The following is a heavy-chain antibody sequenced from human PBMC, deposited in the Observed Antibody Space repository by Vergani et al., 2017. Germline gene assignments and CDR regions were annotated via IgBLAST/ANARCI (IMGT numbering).Heavy chain of an antibody. CDR1: GYTITDYY. CDR2: INPNSGGT. V-gene: IGHV1-2*02. Sequence: QVHLVHSGSEVKKPWAPVKVSCKASGYTITDYYIHWVRHAPGQRLEWMGWINPNSGGTNYAQKFQGRVTMARDTTISTAYMELSRLTSDDRALYYCARVLLNMERRDFDFWGQGTLVTVSS. CDR3: ARVLLNMERRDFDF. D-gene: IGHD2-21*01. J-gene: IGHJ4*02.